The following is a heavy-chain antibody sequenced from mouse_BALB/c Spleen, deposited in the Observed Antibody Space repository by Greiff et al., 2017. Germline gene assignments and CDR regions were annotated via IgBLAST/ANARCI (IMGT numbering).Heavy chain of an antibody. CDR1: GYTFTSYW. D-gene: IGHD1-2*01. CDR2: IDPSDSYT. CDR3: TRSLRLRRTWYFDV. Sequence: QVQLQQPGAELVKPGASVKMSCKASGYTFTSYWMHWVKQRPGQGLEWIGVIDPSDSYTSYNQKFKGKATLTVDTSSSTAYMQLSSLTSEDSAVYYCTRSLRLRRTWYFDVWGAGTTVTVSA. V-gene: IGHV1S127*01. J-gene: IGHJ1*01.